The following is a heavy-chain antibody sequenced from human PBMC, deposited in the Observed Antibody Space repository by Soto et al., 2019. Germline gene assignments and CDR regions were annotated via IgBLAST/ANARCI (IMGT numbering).Heavy chain of an antibody. V-gene: IGHV1-18*01. J-gene: IGHJ6*02. CDR1: GYTFTSYG. CDR3: ARGSTVTVDPDYYYYGMDV. CDR2: ISAYNGNT. Sequence: QVQLVQSGAEVKKPGASVKVSCKASGYTFTSYGISWVRQAPGQGLEWMGWISAYNGNTNYAQKLQGRVTMTTDTSASPAYMELRSLRSDDTAVYYCARGSTVTVDPDYYYYGMDVWGQGTTVTVSS. D-gene: IGHD4-17*01.